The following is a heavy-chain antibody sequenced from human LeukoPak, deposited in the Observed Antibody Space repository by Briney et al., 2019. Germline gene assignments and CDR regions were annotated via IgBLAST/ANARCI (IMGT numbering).Heavy chain of an antibody. CDR3: ARERADAIDI. Sequence: GGSLRLSCAASGFTFSDFHMCWIRQAPGKGLEWVSFSSTSGSTIFYADSVKGRFTTSRDNAKNSLYLQMNSLRAEDTAVYYCARERADAIDIWGPGTMVTVSS. J-gene: IGHJ3*02. CDR2: SSTSGSTI. CDR1: GFTFSDFH. V-gene: IGHV3-11*01.